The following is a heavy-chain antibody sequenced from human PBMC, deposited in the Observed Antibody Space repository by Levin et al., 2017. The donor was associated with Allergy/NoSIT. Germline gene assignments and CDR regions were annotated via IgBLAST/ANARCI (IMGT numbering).Heavy chain of an antibody. CDR3: HPGIAVAGDVFDI. CDR1: GFTFSNAW. J-gene: IGHJ3*02. CDR2: ITTKTDGGTT. V-gene: IGHV3-15*01. D-gene: IGHD6-19*01. Sequence: GESLKISCAVSGFTFSNAWMSWVRQAPGKGLEWVGHITTKTDGGTTDYAAPVKGRFTISRDDSKNTLCLQMNSLITEDTAVYYCHPGIAVAGDVFDIWGQGTMVTVSS.